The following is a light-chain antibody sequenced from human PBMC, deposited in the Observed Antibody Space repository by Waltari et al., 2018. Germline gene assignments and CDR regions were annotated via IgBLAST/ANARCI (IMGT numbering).Light chain of an antibody. J-gene: IGLJ3*02. Sequence: SYELTQPPSVSVSPGQTARITCSGDDLPKKYAYWYQQKPGQAPVVVIYEDTKRPSGIPARFSGSSSATMATFTISGAQVEDEADYYCYSTDSSGNHRVFGRGTKLTVL. CDR3: YSTDSSGNHRV. CDR1: DLPKKY. CDR2: EDT. V-gene: IGLV3-10*01.